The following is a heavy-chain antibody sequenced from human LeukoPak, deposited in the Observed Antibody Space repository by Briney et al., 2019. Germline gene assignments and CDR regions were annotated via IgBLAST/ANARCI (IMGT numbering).Heavy chain of an antibody. Sequence: SETLSLTCAVYGGSFSGYYWSWIRQPPGKGLEWIGEINHSGSTNYNPSLKSRVTTSVDTSKNQFSLKLSSVTAADTAVYYCARGLSSWSPFDPWGQGTLVTVSS. D-gene: IGHD6-13*01. CDR2: INHSGST. J-gene: IGHJ5*02. CDR1: GGSFSGYY. CDR3: ARGLSSWSPFDP. V-gene: IGHV4-34*01.